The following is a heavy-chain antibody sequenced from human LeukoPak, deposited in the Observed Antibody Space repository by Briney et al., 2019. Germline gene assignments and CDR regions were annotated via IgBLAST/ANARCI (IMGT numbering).Heavy chain of an antibody. D-gene: IGHD6-25*01. CDR2: IKQDGSEK. Sequence: PGGSLRLSCAASGFDFSNYWMYWVRQAPGKGLEWVANIKQDGSEKQYVDSVKGRFAISRDNAKKSLYLQINTLRAEDTAVYYCVRGPHIAATSYWGQGTLVTVSS. J-gene: IGHJ4*02. V-gene: IGHV3-7*03. CDR1: GFDFSNYW. CDR3: VRGPHIAATSY.